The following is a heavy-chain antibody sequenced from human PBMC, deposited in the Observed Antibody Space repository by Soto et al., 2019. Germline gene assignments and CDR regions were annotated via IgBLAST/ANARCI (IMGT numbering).Heavy chain of an antibody. D-gene: IGHD2-15*01. CDR1: GFTFTSSA. V-gene: IGHV1-58*02. CDR2: IVVGSGNT. Sequence: RASVKVSCKASGFTFTSSAMQWVRQARGQRLEWMGWIVVGSGNTNYAQKFQGRVTITTDTSTSTAYMELRSLRSDDTAVYYCARDIVVVVRNTKIRTFDYWGHGTLVTVSS. CDR3: ARDIVVVVRNTKIRTFDY. J-gene: IGHJ4*01.